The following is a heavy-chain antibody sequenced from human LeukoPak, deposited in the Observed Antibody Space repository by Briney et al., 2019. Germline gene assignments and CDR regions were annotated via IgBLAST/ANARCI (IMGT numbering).Heavy chain of an antibody. CDR3: AKDNYYDSSAYQDY. J-gene: IGHJ4*02. D-gene: IGHD3-22*01. CDR1: GFTFSSYG. V-gene: IGHV3-30*18. Sequence: GGSLRLSCAASGFTFSSYGMLGVREAPGKGLEWVAAISSDGSSKYYADSVKGRFTISRDNSKNTLYLQMNSLRAEDTAVYYCAKDNYYDSSAYQDYWGQGTLVTVSS. CDR2: ISSDGSSK.